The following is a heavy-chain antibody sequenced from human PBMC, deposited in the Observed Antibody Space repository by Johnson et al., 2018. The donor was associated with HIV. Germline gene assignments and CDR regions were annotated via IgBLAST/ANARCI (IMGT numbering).Heavy chain of an antibody. CDR3: AKDSRRWGAFSDAFDI. Sequence: VQLVESGGGLVQPGGSLRLSCAVSGFTVNGNYMSWVRQAPGKGLEWVSVIYSGGSTYYADSVKGRFTISRDNSKNTLYLQMNSLRAEDTAVYYCAKDSRRWGAFSDAFDIWGQGTMVTVSA. CDR1: GFTVNGNY. CDR2: IYSGGST. J-gene: IGHJ3*02. V-gene: IGHV3-66*01. D-gene: IGHD1-26*01.